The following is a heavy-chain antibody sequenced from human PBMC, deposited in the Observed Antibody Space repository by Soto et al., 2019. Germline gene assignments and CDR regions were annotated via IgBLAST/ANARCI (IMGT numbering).Heavy chain of an antibody. J-gene: IGHJ1*01. Sequence: PGGSLRLSCAASGFTFSDYYMSWIRQSPGKGMEWFSYITSSGSTIYYADSVKGRFTISRDNAKSSLYLQMNSLRAEDTAVYYCAKGVPGIAVAGTGYFQHWGQGTLVTVSS. CDR1: GFTFSDYY. D-gene: IGHD6-19*01. CDR2: ITSSGSTI. V-gene: IGHV3-11*01. CDR3: AKGVPGIAVAGTGYFQH.